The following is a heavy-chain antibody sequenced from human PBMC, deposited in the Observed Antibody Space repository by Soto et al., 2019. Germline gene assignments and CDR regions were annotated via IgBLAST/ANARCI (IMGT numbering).Heavy chain of an antibody. CDR3: AKDNNSGPRGIFDY. CDR1: GFTFSNAW. V-gene: IGHV3-15*07. J-gene: IGHJ4*02. CDR2: IKSKTDGGTT. Sequence: PGGSLRLSCAASGFTFSNAWMNWVRQAPGKGLEWVGRIKSKTDGGTTDYAAPVKGRFTISRDDSKNTLYLQMNSLKTEDTAVYYCAKDNNSGPRGIFDYWGQGALVTVSS. D-gene: IGHD6-19*01.